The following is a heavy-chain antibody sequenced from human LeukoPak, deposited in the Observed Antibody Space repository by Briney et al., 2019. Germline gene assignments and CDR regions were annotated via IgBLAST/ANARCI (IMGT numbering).Heavy chain of an antibody. CDR2: IHYSGRT. J-gene: IGHJ4*02. D-gene: IGHD6-19*01. CDR1: GGSISSNY. CDR3: ARTAGIAVAGSRQYFDY. Sequence: SETLSLTCTVSGGSISSNYWSWVRQPPGKGLEWIGYIHYSGRTNYNPSLKSRVTISVDTSKNDLSLNLRSVTAADTAVYYCARTAGIAVAGSRQYFDYWGQGMLVTVSS. V-gene: IGHV4-59*08.